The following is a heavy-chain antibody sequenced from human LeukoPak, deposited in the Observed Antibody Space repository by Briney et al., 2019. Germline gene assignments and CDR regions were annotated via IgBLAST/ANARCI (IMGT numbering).Heavy chain of an antibody. J-gene: IGHJ4*02. D-gene: IGHD6-19*01. CDR3: ARVFYSSGWQFDY. V-gene: IGHV3-9*01. CDR1: GFTFDDYA. CDR2: ISWNSGSI. Sequence: PGGSLRLSCAASGFTFDDYAMHWVRQAPGKGLEWVSGISWNSGSIGYADSVKGRFTISRDNAKNSLYLQMNSLRAEDTAVYYCARVFYSSGWQFDYWGQGTLVTVSS.